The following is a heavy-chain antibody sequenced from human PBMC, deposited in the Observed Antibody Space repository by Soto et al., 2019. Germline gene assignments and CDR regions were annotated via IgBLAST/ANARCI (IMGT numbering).Heavy chain of an antibody. CDR3: ARVRREYDNSGPVDY. V-gene: IGHV4-30-2*01. D-gene: IGHD3-22*01. CDR1: GGSISSGDFS. Sequence: PSETLSLTCAVSGGSISSGDFSWNWIRQPPGKGREYIGYIYYGGSTYYNPSLQSRVTMSVDRSRNQFSLKLNSVTAADTAVYYCARVRREYDNSGPVDYWGQGTLVTVSS. CDR2: IYYGGST. J-gene: IGHJ4*02.